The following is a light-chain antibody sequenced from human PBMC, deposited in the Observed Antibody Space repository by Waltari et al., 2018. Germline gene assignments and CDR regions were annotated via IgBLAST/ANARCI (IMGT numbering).Light chain of an antibody. CDR3: QQHGSLPAT. CDR2: RAS. V-gene: IGKV3-20*01. J-gene: IGKJ1*01. CDR1: QSVGSSS. Sequence: EIVLKQSPGTASLSPGERVTLSCRASQSVGSSSLAWYQQKPGQAPRLVIYRASRRSTGIPDRFSGSGSGTDFRLTISRLEPEDVAVYYCQQHGSLPATFGQGTKVEIK.